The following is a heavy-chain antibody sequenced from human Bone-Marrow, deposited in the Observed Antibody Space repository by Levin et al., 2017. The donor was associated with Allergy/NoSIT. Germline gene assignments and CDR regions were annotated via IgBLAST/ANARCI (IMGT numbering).Heavy chain of an antibody. Sequence: GESLKISCAASGFTFSDYYMSWIRQAPGKGLEWVSFISSSGSTIYYADSVKGRFTISRDNAKNSLYLQMNSLRAEDTAVYYCARAKYYYDSSGPDYWGQGTLVTVSS. CDR2: ISSSGSTI. D-gene: IGHD3-22*01. CDR3: ARAKYYYDSSGPDY. V-gene: IGHV3-11*01. J-gene: IGHJ4*02. CDR1: GFTFSDYY.